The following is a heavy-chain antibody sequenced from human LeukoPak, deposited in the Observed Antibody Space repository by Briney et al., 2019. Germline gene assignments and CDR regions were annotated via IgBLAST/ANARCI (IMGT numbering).Heavy chain of an antibody. V-gene: IGHV3-23*01. D-gene: IGHD6-6*01. Sequence: QPGGSLRLSCAASGFTFSSYVMHWVRQAPGKGLEWVSAISGSGGSTYYADSVKGRFTISRDNSKNTLYLQMNSLRAEDTAVYYCATLPIHSSSSGKKHTGWGQGTLVTVSS. J-gene: IGHJ4*02. CDR3: ATLPIHSSSSGKKHTG. CDR2: ISGSGGST. CDR1: GFTFSSYV.